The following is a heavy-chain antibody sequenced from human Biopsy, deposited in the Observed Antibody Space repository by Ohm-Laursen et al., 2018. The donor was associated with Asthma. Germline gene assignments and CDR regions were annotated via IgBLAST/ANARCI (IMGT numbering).Heavy chain of an antibody. CDR2: IWYDGSNK. CDR1: GFTFSSYG. V-gene: IGHV3-33*01. D-gene: IGHD2-8*02. Sequence: SLRLSCAASGFTFSSYGMHWVRQAPGKGLEWVAVIWYDGSNKYYADSVKGRFTISRDNSKNTLYLQMNSLRAEDTAVYYCARGWKGYCTGGVCYPDYWGQGTLVTVSS. J-gene: IGHJ4*02. CDR3: ARGWKGYCTGGVCYPDY.